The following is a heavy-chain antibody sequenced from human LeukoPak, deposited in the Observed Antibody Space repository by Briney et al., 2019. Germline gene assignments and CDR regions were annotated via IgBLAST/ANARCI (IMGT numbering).Heavy chain of an antibody. CDR2: INHSGST. D-gene: IGHD2-21*02. CDR1: GVSFSGYY. CDR3: ASSPYCGGDCYSYYFDY. Sequence: SETLSLTCAVYGVSFSGYYWSWIRQPPGKGLEWIGEINHSGSTNYNPSLKSRVTISLDTSKNQFSLKLSSVTAADTAVYYCASSPYCGGDCYSYYFDYWGQGTLVTVSS. J-gene: IGHJ4*02. V-gene: IGHV4-34*01.